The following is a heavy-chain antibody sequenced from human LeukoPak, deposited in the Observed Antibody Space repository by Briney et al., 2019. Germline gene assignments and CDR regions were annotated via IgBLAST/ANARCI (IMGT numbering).Heavy chain of an antibody. V-gene: IGHV4-59*01. Sequence: PSETLSFTCTVSGGSINNYYWSWLRRPPGKGLEWIGYIYYSGSTNYNPSLKSRVTISVDTSKNQFSLKLSSVTAADTAVYYCSRGGDVAARPSDYWGQGTLVTVSS. D-gene: IGHD6-6*01. CDR2: IYYSGST. J-gene: IGHJ4*02. CDR3: SRGGDVAARPSDY. CDR1: GGSINNYY.